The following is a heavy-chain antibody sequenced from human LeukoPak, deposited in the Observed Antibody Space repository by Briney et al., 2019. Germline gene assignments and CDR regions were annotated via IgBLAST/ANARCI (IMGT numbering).Heavy chain of an antibody. CDR2: INHSGST. V-gene: IGHV4-34*01. CDR1: GGSFSGYY. CDR3: ARGYYYGMDV. J-gene: IGHJ6*02. Sequence: SETLSLTCAVYGGSFSGYYWSWIRQPPGKGLEWIGEINHSGSTNYNPSLKSRVTISVGTSKNQFSLKLSSVTAADTAVYYCARGYYYGMDVWGQGTTVTVSS.